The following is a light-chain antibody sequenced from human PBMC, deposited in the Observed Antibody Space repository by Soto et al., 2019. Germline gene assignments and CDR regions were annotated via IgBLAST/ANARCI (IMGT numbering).Light chain of an antibody. Sequence: NFMLTQPHSVSESPGKTVTISCTRSSGSIASNYVQWYQQRPGSAPTTVIFEDNERPSGVPDRFSGSIDSFSNSASLTISGLKTEDEADYFCQSYDSSNWVFGGGTKLTVL. V-gene: IGLV6-57*04. CDR1: SGSIASNY. J-gene: IGLJ2*01. CDR3: QSYDSSNWV. CDR2: EDN.